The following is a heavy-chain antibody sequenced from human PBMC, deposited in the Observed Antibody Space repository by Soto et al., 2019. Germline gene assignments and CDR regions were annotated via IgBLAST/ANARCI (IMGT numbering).Heavy chain of an antibody. CDR1: GFTFSSYA. CDR3: ARRYCSGGSCYSSRFYYYGMDV. CDR2: ISYDGSNK. D-gene: IGHD2-15*01. V-gene: IGHV3-30-3*01. J-gene: IGHJ6*02. Sequence: GGSLRLSCAASGFTFSSYAMHWVRQAPGKGLEWVAVISYDGSNKYYADSVKGRFTISRDNSKNTLYLQMNSLRAEDTAVYYCARRYCSGGSCYSSRFYYYGMDVWGQGTTVTVSS.